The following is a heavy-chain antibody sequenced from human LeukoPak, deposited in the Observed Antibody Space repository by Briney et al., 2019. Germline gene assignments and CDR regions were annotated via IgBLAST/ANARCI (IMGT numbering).Heavy chain of an antibody. D-gene: IGHD7-27*01. V-gene: IGHV3-73*01. CDR3: ATFNWGSSPY. J-gene: IGHJ4*02. CDR1: GVTVSGSS. CDR2: VRSKADNYAT. Sequence: PGGSLRLSCAASGVTVSGSSLHWVRQASGKGLEWVGRVRSKADNYATAYSASVQGRFTVSRDDSKNTAYLQMNSLKSEDTAIYYCATFNWGSSPYWGQGSRVTVSS.